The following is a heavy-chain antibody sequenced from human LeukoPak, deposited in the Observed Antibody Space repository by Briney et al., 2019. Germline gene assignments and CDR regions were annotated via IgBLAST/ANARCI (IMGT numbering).Heavy chain of an antibody. CDR3: AREARGTRAAFDI. CDR2: INPGGSSI. CDR1: GFTFSSYW. V-gene: IGHV3-74*01. J-gene: IGHJ3*02. D-gene: IGHD1-1*01. Sequence: GGSLRLSCAASGFTFSSYWMHWVRQVPGKGLVWVARINPGGSSITYADSVKGRFTISRDNAKNSVYLQMNSLRAEDTAVYYCAREARGTRAAFDIWGQGTVVTVS.